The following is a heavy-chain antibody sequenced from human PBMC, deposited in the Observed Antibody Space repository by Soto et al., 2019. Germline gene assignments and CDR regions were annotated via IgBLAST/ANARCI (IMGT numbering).Heavy chain of an antibody. J-gene: IGHJ4*02. Sequence: GGSLRLSCAASGFSLSRYGMNWVRQAPGKGLEWISYTSSSGSTKHYADSVKGWLTISRDNAKNSLYLQMSSLRAEDTAVYYCARVGPEPYSGYENPLDYCGPGTLVPVSS. V-gene: IGHV3-48*01. D-gene: IGHD5-12*01. CDR3: ARVGPEPYSGYENPLDY. CDR2: TSSSGSTK. CDR1: GFSLSRYG.